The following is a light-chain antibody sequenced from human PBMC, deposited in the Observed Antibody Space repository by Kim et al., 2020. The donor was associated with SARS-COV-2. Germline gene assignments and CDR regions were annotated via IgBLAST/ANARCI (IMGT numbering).Light chain of an antibody. CDR1: QLGERY. CDR3: QAWDSNTVV. CDR2: HDT. Sequence: SYELTQPTSVSVSPGQTASITCYGDQLGERYVCWYQQRPGQSPVLFIYHDTKRPSEIPERFSASVSGNTATLTISGTEAMDEAVYYCQAWDSNTVVFGGG. V-gene: IGLV3-1*01. J-gene: IGLJ3*02.